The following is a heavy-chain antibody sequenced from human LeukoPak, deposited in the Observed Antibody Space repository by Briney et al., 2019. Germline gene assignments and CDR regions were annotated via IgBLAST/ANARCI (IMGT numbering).Heavy chain of an antibody. CDR2: MNPNTGNT. CDR3: ARVGYSNSYDY. CDR1: GYTFTSFD. Sequence: ASVKVSCKASGYTFTSFDINWVRQATGQGLEWMGWMNPNTGNTGYAQNLQGRVTITWSTSISTAYMELSSLRSEDTAVYYCARVGYSNSYDYWGQGTPVTVSS. J-gene: IGHJ4*02. V-gene: IGHV1-8*01. D-gene: IGHD4-11*01.